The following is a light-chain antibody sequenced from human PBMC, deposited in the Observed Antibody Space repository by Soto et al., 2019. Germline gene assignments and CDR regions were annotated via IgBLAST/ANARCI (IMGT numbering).Light chain of an antibody. CDR1: QSVSTN. CDR2: GAS. Sequence: IVMTQSPATLSVSPGERATLSCRASQSVSTNLAWYQQKPGQPPSLVVYGASARATGIPARFSGSGSGTEFTLTISSLQSEDFAVYYCQQYIDWPPGTFGQGTAVEIK. V-gene: IGKV3-15*01. J-gene: IGKJ1*01. CDR3: QQYIDWPPGT.